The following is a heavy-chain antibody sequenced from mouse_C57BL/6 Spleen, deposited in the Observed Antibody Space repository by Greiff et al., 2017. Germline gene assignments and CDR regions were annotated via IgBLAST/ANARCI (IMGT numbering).Heavy chain of an antibody. V-gene: IGHV1-74*04. J-gene: IGHJ3*01. D-gene: IGHD2-4*01. CDR2: IHPSDSDT. Sequence: VKLQESGAELVKPGASVKVSCKASGYTFTSYWMHWVKQRPGQGLEWIGRIHPSDSDTNYNQKFKGKATLTVDKSSSTAYMQLSSLTSEDSAVYYCAIGDYGPFAYWGQGTLVTVAA. CDR1: GYTFTSYW. CDR3: AIGDYGPFAY.